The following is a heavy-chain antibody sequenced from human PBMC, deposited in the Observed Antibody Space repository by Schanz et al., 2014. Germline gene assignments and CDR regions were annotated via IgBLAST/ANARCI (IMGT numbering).Heavy chain of an antibody. CDR3: VRDTDYHFDY. D-gene: IGHD4-17*01. CDR1: GFTFSDYY. V-gene: IGHV3-74*01. CDR2: TSNDGSFT. J-gene: IGHJ4*02. Sequence: EVQLVESGGGLVRPGDSLRLSCVVSGFTFSDYYMSWIRQAPGKGLVWVSRTSNDGSFTTFADSVKGRFTISRDNAKNTLYLQMNSLRAEDTAVYYCVRDTDYHFDYWGQGTLVTVSS.